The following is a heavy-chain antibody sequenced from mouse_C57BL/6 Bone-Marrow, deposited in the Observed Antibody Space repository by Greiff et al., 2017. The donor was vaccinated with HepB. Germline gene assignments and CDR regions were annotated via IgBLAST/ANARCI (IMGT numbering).Heavy chain of an antibody. CDR3: ARKQIYYGKENYAMDY. D-gene: IGHD2-1*01. CDR2: IWTGGGT. V-gene: IGHV2-9-1*01. J-gene: IGHJ4*01. CDR1: GFSLTSYA. Sequence: VKVVESGPGLVAPSQSLSITCTVSGFSLTSYAISWVRQPPGKGLEWLGVIWTGGGTNYNSALKSRLSISKDNSKSQVFLKMNSLQTDDTARYYCARKQIYYGKENYAMDYWGQGTSVTVSS.